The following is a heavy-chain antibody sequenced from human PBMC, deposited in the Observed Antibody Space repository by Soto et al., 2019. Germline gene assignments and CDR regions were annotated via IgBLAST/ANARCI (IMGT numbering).Heavy chain of an antibody. CDR3: AKSKVGYSSSYNWFDP. J-gene: IGHJ5*02. V-gene: IGHV3-23*01. Sequence: GSLRLSCAASGFTFSSYAMSWVRQAPGKGLEWVSAISGSGGSTYYADSVKGRFTISRDNSKNTLYLQMNSLRAEDTAVYYCAKSKVGYSSSYNWFDPWGQGTLVTVSS. D-gene: IGHD6-6*01. CDR1: GFTFSSYA. CDR2: ISGSGGST.